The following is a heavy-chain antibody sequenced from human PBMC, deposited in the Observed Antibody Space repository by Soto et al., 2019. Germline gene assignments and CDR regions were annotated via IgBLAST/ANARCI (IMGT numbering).Heavy chain of an antibody. CDR2: ITLSSSYI. V-gene: IGHV3-21*01. J-gene: IGHJ5*02. CDR3: ARDMKSVRFWGTYGFDP. CDR1: GFNFGAFG. Sequence: PGGSLRLSCGASGFNFGAFGMNWVRQAPGKGLEWVSSITLSSSYIYYADSVKGRFTVSRDNAKNSLYLDMKSLTVDDTAVYYCARDMKSVRFWGTYGFDPWGQGTLVTVSS. D-gene: IGHD3-16*01.